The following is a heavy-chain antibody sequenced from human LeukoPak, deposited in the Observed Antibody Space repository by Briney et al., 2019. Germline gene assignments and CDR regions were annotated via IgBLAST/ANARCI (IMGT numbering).Heavy chain of an antibody. CDR2: IYYIGDT. D-gene: IGHD3-10*01. J-gene: IGHJ4*02. CDR3: ARGGSGSSPFDY. CDR1: GGSISSSY. V-gene: IGHV4-59*08. Sequence: SETLSLTCTVSGGSISSSYWSWIRQPPGKGLEWIGYIYYIGDTNYDPCLKRRVTLSVDTSKKKFSLNLSSVTAADTAVYYCARGGSGSSPFDYWGQGTLVTVSS.